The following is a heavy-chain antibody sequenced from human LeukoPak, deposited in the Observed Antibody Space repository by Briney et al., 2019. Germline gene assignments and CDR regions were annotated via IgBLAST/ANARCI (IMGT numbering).Heavy chain of an antibody. CDR3: TRAIGAGLIAD. J-gene: IGHJ4*02. Sequence: SETLFLTCTVSGCSFSNYYLGWIRQPPGEGLEWIGNIYYSRSTNYNSSLQSRATISVQMSNNQFALKLSSVTAADTAVYYCTRAIGAGLIADWGEGTLVTVSS. D-gene: IGHD4/OR15-4a*01. CDR1: GCSFSNYY. CDR2: IYYSRST. V-gene: IGHV4-59*12.